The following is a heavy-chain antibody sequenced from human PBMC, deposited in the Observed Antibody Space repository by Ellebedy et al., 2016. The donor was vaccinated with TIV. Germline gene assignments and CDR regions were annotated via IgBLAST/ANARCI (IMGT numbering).Heavy chain of an antibody. D-gene: IGHD6-19*01. Sequence: GGSLRLXCVGFGFTFSDSVMHWVRQDPGKGLDWVAGISVDGRAVHYPDSVKSRFTISRDNAQNTVYLQMNSLRLEDTAVYYCVRGWYSSGHCDVFAMWGQGTIVTVSS. CDR1: GFTFSDSV. CDR3: VRGWYSSGHCDVFAM. V-gene: IGHV3-30*03. J-gene: IGHJ3*02. CDR2: ISVDGRAV.